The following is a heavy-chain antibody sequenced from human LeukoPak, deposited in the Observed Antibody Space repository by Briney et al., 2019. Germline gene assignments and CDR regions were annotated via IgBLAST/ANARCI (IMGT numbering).Heavy chain of an antibody. J-gene: IGHJ4*02. D-gene: IGHD6-19*01. V-gene: IGHV4-38-2*02. Sequence: KSSETLSLTCSVSGYSISSAYYWGWIRQPPGKGLGWIGTMYHSGSTNYNPSLKSRVTISVDTSKNQFSLKLSSVTAADTAVYFCARHIDTGVSSGSFDYWGQGTLVTVSS. CDR3: ARHIDTGVSSGSFDY. CDR1: GYSISSAYY. CDR2: MYHSGST.